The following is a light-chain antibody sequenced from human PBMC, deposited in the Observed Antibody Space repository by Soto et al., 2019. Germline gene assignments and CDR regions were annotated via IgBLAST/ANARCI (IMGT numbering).Light chain of an antibody. J-gene: IGKJ3*01. CDR2: GAS. CDR1: QDISNY. V-gene: IGKV1-33*01. Sequence: DIQLTQSPSSLSASVGDRVTITCQASQDISNYLNWYQQIPGQAPKLLIYGASNLETGVPSRFIGRASGTAFSFTISSLQPEDIATYYCQQYDNLPFTFGPGTKVDIK. CDR3: QQYDNLPFT.